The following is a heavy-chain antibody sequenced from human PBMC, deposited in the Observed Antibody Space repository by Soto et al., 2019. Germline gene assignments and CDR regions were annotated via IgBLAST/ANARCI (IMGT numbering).Heavy chain of an antibody. CDR2: IYPGDSDT. J-gene: IGHJ4*02. CDR1: GYSFSTYL. Sequence: GESLKISCKGSGYSFSTYLLGWVRQMPGKGLEWMGAIYPGDSDTRYGPSFQGQVTISADKSTNTAYVQWSSVKASDTGMYFCARGRAYGSGSSFVYFDYWGRGTLVTVSS. CDR3: ARGRAYGSGSSFVYFDY. V-gene: IGHV5-51*03. D-gene: IGHD3-10*01.